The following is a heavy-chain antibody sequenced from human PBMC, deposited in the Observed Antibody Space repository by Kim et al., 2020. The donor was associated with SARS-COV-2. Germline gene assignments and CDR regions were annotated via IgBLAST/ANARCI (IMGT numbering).Heavy chain of an antibody. CDR2: ISYDGSNK. Sequence: GGSLRLSCAASGFTFSSYAMHWVRQAPGKGLEWVAVISYDGSNKYYADSVKGRFTISRDNSKNTLYLQMNSLRAEDTAVYYCARELNRGGMDVWGQGTTVTVSS. J-gene: IGHJ6*02. D-gene: IGHD2-8*01. CDR3: ARELNRGGMDV. V-gene: IGHV3-30-3*01. CDR1: GFTFSSYA.